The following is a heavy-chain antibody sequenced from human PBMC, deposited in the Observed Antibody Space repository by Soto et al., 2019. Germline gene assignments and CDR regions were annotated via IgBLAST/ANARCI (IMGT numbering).Heavy chain of an antibody. CDR1: GYSFTKYG. V-gene: IGHV1-3*01. D-gene: IGHD2-2*01. Sequence: RASVKVSCKTSGYSFTKYGLHWVRQAPGQRLEWMGWINSGNGDTKYSQKFQGRVTITRDTSATTAYMELSSLRSEDSAVFYCARTDCSSTSCYNYYYYGMDVWGQGTTVTVSS. CDR3: ARTDCSSTSCYNYYYYGMDV. CDR2: INSGNGDT. J-gene: IGHJ6*02.